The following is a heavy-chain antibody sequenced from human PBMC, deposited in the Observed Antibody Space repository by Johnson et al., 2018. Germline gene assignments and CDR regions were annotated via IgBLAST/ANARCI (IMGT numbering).Heavy chain of an antibody. CDR1: GFTFSSYS. Sequence: VQLVQSGGGLVQPGGSLRLSCAASGFTFSSYSMNWVRQAPGKGLEWVSYISSSSSTIYYADSVKGRFTISRDNAKNSLYLPMNSLRAEDTAVYYCARALYMDVWGQGTTVTVSS. J-gene: IGHJ6*03. V-gene: IGHV3-48*01. CDR2: ISSSSSTI. CDR3: ARALYMDV.